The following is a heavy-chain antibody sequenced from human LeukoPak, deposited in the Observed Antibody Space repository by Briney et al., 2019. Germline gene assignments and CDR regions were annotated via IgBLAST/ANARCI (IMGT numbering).Heavy chain of an antibody. D-gene: IGHD2-2*02. CDR1: GYTLTELS. CDR2: FDPEDGET. J-gene: IGHJ4*02. Sequence: GASVKVSCKVSGYTLTELSMHWVRQAPGKGLEWMGGFDPEDGETIYAQKFQGRVTMTEDTSTDTANMELSSLRSEDTAVYYCATDLYCSSTSCYNSWGQGTLVTVSS. CDR3: ATDLYCSSTSCYNS. V-gene: IGHV1-24*01.